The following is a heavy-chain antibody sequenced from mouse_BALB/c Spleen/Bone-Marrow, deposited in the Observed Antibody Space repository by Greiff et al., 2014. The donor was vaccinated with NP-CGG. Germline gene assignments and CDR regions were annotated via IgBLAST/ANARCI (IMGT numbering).Heavy chain of an antibody. V-gene: IGHV5-4*02. CDR3: ARSGERYGAMDY. J-gene: IGHJ4*01. Sequence: DVKLVESGGDLVKPGGSLKLSCAASGSTFSDFYMFWFRQTPEKRLEWVATISDGGTYTYYPDSVKGRFTISRDNAKNNLYLQMSSLKSEDTAMYYCARSGERYGAMDYWGQGTSVTVSS. CDR1: GSTFSDFY. D-gene: IGHD1-1*02. CDR2: ISDGGTYT.